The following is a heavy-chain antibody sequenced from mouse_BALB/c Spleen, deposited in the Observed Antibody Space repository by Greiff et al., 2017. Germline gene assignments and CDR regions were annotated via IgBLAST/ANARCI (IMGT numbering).Heavy chain of an antibody. D-gene: IGHD2-2*01. CDR3: NVVGYVAMDY. CDR1: GFNIKDYY. Sequence: VQLQQSGAELVRSGASVKLSCTASGFNIKDYYMHWVKQRPEQGLEWIGWIDPENGDTEYAPKFQGKATMTADTSSNTAYLQLSSLTSEDTAVYYCNVVGYVAMDYWGQGTSVTVSS. CDR2: IDPENGDT. V-gene: IGHV14-4*02. J-gene: IGHJ4*01.